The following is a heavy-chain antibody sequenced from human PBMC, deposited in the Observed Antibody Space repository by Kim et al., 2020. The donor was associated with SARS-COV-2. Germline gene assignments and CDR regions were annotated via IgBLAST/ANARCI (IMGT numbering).Heavy chain of an antibody. J-gene: IGHJ5*02. V-gene: IGHV1-24*01. D-gene: IGHD6-13*01. CDR3: ATADYSSSSNWFDP. Sequence: ASVKVSCKVSGYTLTELSMHWVRQAPGKGLEWMGGFDPEDGETIYAQKFQGRVTMTEDTSTDTAYMELSSLRSEDTAVYYCATADYSSSSNWFDPWGQGTLVTVSS. CDR1: GYTLTELS. CDR2: FDPEDGET.